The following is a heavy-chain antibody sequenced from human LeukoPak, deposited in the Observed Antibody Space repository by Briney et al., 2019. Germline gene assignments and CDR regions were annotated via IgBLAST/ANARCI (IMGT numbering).Heavy chain of an antibody. Sequence: PGGSLRLSCADCGFTFSTYIMNCIRQAPGKGLEWVSYITTRSRYTNYADSVRGRFTVSRDDAKNSLYLQMNSLRAEDTAVYYCARDEGYSYGKYWYFDLWGRGTLVTVSS. CDR3: ARDEGYSYGKYWYFDL. CDR2: ITTRSRYT. V-gene: IGHV3-21*05. J-gene: IGHJ2*01. D-gene: IGHD5-18*01. CDR1: GFTFSTYI.